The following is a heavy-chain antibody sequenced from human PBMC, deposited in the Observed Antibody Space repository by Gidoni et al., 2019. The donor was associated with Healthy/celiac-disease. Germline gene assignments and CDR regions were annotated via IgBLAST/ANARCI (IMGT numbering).Heavy chain of an antibody. Sequence: QVQLQESGPGLVKPSETLSLTCTVSGGSISSYYSSWIRQPAGKGLEWIGRIYTSGSTNYNPSLKSRVTMSVDTSKNQFSLKLSSVTAADTAVYYCAREYSSGWYSMVGRGGDAFDIWGQGTMVTVSS. CDR3: AREYSSGWYSMVGRGGDAFDI. CDR2: IYTSGST. J-gene: IGHJ3*02. CDR1: GGSISSYY. D-gene: IGHD6-19*01. V-gene: IGHV4-4*07.